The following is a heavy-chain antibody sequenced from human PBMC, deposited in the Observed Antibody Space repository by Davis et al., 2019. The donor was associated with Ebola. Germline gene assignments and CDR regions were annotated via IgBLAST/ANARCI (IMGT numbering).Heavy chain of an antibody. Sequence: SETLSLTCTVSGGSISGYYWSWIRQPPGKGLEWIGFLYHGGNTNYNPSLKSRVTISVGPSENQFSLKLNSVTAADTAVYYCARDVTNWGQGTLVTVSS. CDR1: GGSISGYY. D-gene: IGHD1-14*01. CDR3: ARDVTN. CDR2: LYHGGNT. V-gene: IGHV4-59*01. J-gene: IGHJ4*02.